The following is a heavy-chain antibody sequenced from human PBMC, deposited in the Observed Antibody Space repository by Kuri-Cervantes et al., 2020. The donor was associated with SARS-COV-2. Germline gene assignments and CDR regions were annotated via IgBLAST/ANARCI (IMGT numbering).Heavy chain of an antibody. J-gene: IGHJ5*02. CDR3: AKDRMVQGVIRGSAFDP. V-gene: IGHV3-9*01. D-gene: IGHD3-10*01. CDR1: GFTFDVYA. CDR2: FSWNSGSI. Sequence: GGSLRLSCAASGFTFDVYAMHWFRQAPGKGLEWVSGFSWNSGSIGYADSVKGRFTISRDNAKNYLYLQMNSLRAEDTALYYCAKDRMVQGVIRGSAFDPWGQGTLVTVSS.